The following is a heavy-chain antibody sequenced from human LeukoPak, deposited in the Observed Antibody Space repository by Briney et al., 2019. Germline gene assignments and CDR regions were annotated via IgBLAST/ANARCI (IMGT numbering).Heavy chain of an antibody. D-gene: IGHD2-2*01. CDR1: GFIFSSYG. CDR2: TRYDGSKK. J-gene: IGHJ3*02. CDR3: AKDRVGYCSSTSCYSAFDM. V-gene: IGHV3-30*02. Sequence: GGSLRLSCAASGFIFSSYGMHWVRQAPGKGLEWVAFTRYDGSKKYYVDSVKGRFTISRDNSKNTLYLQMNGLRAEDTAVYYCAKDRVGYCSSTSCYSAFDMWGQGTMVTVSS.